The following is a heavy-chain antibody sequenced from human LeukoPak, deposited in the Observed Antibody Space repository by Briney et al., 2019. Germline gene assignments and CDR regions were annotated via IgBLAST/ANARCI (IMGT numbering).Heavy chain of an antibody. V-gene: IGHV3-30*04. CDR1: GFTFSSYA. Sequence: GGSLRLSCAASGFTFSSYAMHWVRQAPGKGLEWVAAISYDGSNKYYADSVKGRFTISRDNSKNTLYLQMNSLRAEDTAVYYCARTDGYSTVTASLGYWGQGTLVTVSS. D-gene: IGHD4-17*01. CDR3: ARTDGYSTVTASLGY. CDR2: ISYDGSNK. J-gene: IGHJ4*02.